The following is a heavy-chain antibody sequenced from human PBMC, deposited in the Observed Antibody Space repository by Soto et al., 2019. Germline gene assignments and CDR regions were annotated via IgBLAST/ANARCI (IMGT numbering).Heavy chain of an antibody. CDR3: AKDTSSEKTYYYDICGCYYTPEYYFYY. D-gene: IGHD3-22*01. CDR2: ISGSGGST. Sequence: GGSLRLSCAASGFTFSSYAMSWVRQAPGKGLEWVSAISGSGGSTYYADSVKGRFTISRDNSKNTLYLQMNSLRAEDTAVYYCAKDTSSEKTYYYDICGCYYTPEYYFYYWGQGSLVPVSS. V-gene: IGHV3-23*01. J-gene: IGHJ4*02. CDR1: GFTFSSYA.